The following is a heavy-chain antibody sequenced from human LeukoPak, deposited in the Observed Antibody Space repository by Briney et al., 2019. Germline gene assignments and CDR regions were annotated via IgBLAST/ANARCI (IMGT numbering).Heavy chain of an antibody. CDR3: ATRHGSGSLDY. Sequence: GGSLRLSCAASGFTFSSYAMSWVRQAPGKGLEWVSAISGSGGSTYYADSVKGRLTISRDNSKNTLYLQMNSLRAEDTAVYYCATRHGSGSLDYWGQGTLVTVSS. CDR2: ISGSGGST. V-gene: IGHV3-23*01. D-gene: IGHD3-10*01. CDR1: GFTFSSYA. J-gene: IGHJ4*02.